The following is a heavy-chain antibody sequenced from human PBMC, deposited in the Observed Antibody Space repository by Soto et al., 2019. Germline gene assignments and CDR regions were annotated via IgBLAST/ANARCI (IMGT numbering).Heavy chain of an antibody. D-gene: IGHD6-13*01. CDR3: ARDHQYSSSWEY. Sequence: QVQLVESGGGVVQPGRSLRLSCAASGFTFSSYAMHWVRQAPGKGLEWVAVISYDGSNKYYADSVKGRFTISRDNSKTTLYLQMNSLIAEDTAVYYCARDHQYSSSWEYWGQGTLVTVSS. J-gene: IGHJ4*02. V-gene: IGHV3-30-3*01. CDR1: GFTFSSYA. CDR2: ISYDGSNK.